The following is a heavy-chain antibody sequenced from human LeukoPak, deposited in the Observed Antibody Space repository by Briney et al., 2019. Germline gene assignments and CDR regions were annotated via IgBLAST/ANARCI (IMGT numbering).Heavy chain of an antibody. Sequence: PGRSLRLSCAASGFIFSNYGMHWVRQAPGKGLEWVAVIWYDGTNKYYADSVKGRFTISRDNSKNTLYLQMNSLSAEDTAVYYCARRDGYDFDYWGQGTLVTVSS. V-gene: IGHV3-33*08. CDR1: GFIFSNYG. J-gene: IGHJ4*02. D-gene: IGHD5-24*01. CDR2: IWYDGTNK. CDR3: ARRDGYDFDY.